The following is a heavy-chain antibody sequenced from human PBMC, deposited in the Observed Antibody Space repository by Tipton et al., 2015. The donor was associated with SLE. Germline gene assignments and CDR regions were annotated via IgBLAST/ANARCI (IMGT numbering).Heavy chain of an antibody. D-gene: IGHD6-19*01. CDR3: ATHVSGWRAFDV. Sequence: QLVQSGAEVKKPGESLKISCKGSRYSFTSYWIGWVRQMPGKGLKWMGFIYPGDSDTRYSPSFQGQVTISADKSINTAYLRWSSLTASDTAIYYCATHVSGWRAFDVWGQGTVVTVSS. CDR1: RYSFTSYW. V-gene: IGHV5-51*03. CDR2: IYPGDSDT. J-gene: IGHJ3*01.